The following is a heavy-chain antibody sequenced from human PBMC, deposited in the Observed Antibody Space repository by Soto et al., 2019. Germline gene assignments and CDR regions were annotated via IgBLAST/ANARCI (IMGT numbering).Heavy chain of an antibody. V-gene: IGHV3-23*01. CDR3: AKDGNPIPYLTGYYRLGWFDP. J-gene: IGHJ5*02. D-gene: IGHD3-9*01. Sequence: GSLRLSCAASGFTFSSYAMSWVRQAPGKGLEWVSAISGSGGSTYYADSVKGRFTISRDNSKNTLYLQMNSLRAEDTAVYYCAKDGNPIPYLTGYYRLGWFDPWGQGTLVTVSS. CDR1: GFTFSSYA. CDR2: ISGSGGST.